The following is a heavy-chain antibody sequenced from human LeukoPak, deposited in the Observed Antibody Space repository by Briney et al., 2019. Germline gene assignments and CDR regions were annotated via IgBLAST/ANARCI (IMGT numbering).Heavy chain of an antibody. D-gene: IGHD5-18*01. Sequence: SVKVSCKASGGTFSSYAISWVRQAPGQGLEWMGGIIPIFGTANYAQKFQGRVTITTDESTSTAYMELSSLRSEDTAVYYCVYLAYGYDYYYDYWGQGTLVTVSS. J-gene: IGHJ4*02. CDR1: GGTFSSYA. CDR3: VYLAYGYDYYYDY. CDR2: IIPIFGTA. V-gene: IGHV1-69*05.